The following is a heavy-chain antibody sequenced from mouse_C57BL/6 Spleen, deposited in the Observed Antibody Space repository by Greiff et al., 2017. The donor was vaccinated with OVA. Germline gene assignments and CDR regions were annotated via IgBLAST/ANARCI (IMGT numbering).Heavy chain of an antibody. CDR2: IWSDGST. CDR3: ASAYDYDGKYYAMDY. Sequence: VKLMESGPGLVAPSQSLSITCTVSGFSLTSYGVHWVRQPPGKGLEWLVVIWSDGSTTYNSALKSRLSISKDNAKSQVFLKMNSLQTDDTAMYYCASAYDYDGKYYAMDYWGQGTSVTVSS. CDR1: GFSLTSYG. V-gene: IGHV2-6*03. D-gene: IGHD2-4*01. J-gene: IGHJ4*01.